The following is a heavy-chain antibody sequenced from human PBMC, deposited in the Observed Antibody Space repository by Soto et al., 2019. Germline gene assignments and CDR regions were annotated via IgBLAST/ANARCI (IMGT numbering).Heavy chain of an antibody. CDR2: IYYSGNT. V-gene: IGHV4-61*08. J-gene: IGHJ4*02. Sequence: PSETLSLTCTASGDTVRSGGYYWSWIRQPPGKGLEWIGYIYYSGNTNYNPSLKSRVTISVATSKNQFSLKLNSVTAADTAVYYCASFPTDNWRLDFWGQGILGTVSS. CDR3: ASFPTDNWRLDF. CDR1: GDTVRSGGYY. D-gene: IGHD1-1*01.